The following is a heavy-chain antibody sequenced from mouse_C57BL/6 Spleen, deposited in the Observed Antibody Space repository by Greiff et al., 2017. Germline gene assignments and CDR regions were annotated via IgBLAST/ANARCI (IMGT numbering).Heavy chain of an antibody. CDR2: ISYDGSN. CDR3: ARDPHYFDY. CDR1: GYSITSGYY. Sequence: EVKLMESGPGLVKPSQSLSLTCSVTGYSITSGYYWNWIRQFPGNKLEWMGYISYDGSNNYNPSLKNLISITRDTSKNQFFLKLNSVTTEDTATYYCARDPHYFDYWGQGTTLTVSS. J-gene: IGHJ2*01. V-gene: IGHV3-6*01.